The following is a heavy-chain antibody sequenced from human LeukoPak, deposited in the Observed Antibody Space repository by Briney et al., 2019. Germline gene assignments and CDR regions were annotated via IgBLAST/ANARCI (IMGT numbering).Heavy chain of an antibody. D-gene: IGHD2-2*01. Sequence: GGSLRLSCAASGFTVSSNYMSWVRQAPGKGLEWVSVIYSGGSTYYADSVKGRFTISRDNSKNTLYLQMNSLRAEDTAVYYCARSVVPAAGGFDYWGQGTLVTVSS. V-gene: IGHV3-66*01. CDR3: ARSVVPAAGGFDY. CDR2: IYSGGST. CDR1: GFTVSSNY. J-gene: IGHJ4*02.